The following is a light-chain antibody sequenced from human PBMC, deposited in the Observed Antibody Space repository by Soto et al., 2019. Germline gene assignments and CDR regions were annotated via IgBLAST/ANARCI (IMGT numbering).Light chain of an antibody. CDR1: PSNIGTNT. V-gene: IGLV1-44*01. Sequence: QSVLTQQPSASGSPGQRVPITRSGGPSNIGTNTVTCYQHVQATAPKLLLYPTTQRPSGVPDRFSGSKSGTAASLAISGLQSEDEADYYCAAWDDSLNGVIFGAGTKLTVL. CDR2: PTT. CDR3: AAWDDSLNGVI. J-gene: IGLJ2*01.